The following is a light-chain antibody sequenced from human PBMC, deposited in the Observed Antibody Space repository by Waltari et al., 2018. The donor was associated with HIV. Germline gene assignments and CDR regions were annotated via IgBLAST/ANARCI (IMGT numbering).Light chain of an antibody. CDR3: SSYAPTNNFYVL. V-gene: IGLV2-8*01. J-gene: IGLJ2*01. CDR2: EVT. CDR1: SRDIGGYNY. Sequence: QSALPQPPSASGSPGQSVTISCTGTSRDIGGYNYVSWYQQHPGKAPKLIMTEVTKRPSGVPDRFSGSKSGNTASLTVSGLQAEDEAHYYCSSYAPTNNFYVLFGGGTALTVL.